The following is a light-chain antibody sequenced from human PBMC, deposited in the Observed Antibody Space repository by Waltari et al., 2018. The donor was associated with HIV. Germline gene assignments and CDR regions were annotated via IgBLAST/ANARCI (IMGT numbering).Light chain of an antibody. Sequence: QSVLTQPPSVSGAPGQRVTISCTVSSSNIGAGYDVHWYQQLPGTAPKLLIYGISNRPSGVPDRFSGSKSGTSASLAITGLQAEDEADYYCQSYDSSLSVVFGGGTKLTVL. J-gene: IGLJ2*01. CDR3: QSYDSSLSVV. CDR1: SSNIGAGYD. CDR2: GIS. V-gene: IGLV1-40*01.